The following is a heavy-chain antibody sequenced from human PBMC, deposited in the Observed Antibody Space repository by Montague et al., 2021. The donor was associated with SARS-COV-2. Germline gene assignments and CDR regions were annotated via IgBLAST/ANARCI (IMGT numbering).Heavy chain of an antibody. D-gene: IGHD6-13*01. V-gene: IGHV3-48*03. CDR3: ARESSSRHGMDV. CDR1: DFTFSSYE. CDR2: ISSGGRAI. J-gene: IGHJ6*02. Sequence: SQRLSCAVSDFTFSSYEMNWVRQAPGKGLEWVSYISSGGRAIYYADSVKGRFTLSRDNAKNSLSLQMNSLRAEDTAVYYCARESSSRHGMDVWGHGTTVTVSS.